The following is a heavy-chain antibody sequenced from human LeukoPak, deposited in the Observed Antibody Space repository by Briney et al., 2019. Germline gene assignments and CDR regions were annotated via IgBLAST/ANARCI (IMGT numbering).Heavy chain of an antibody. CDR1: GGSFSRYY. CDR3: ARDLGGADAFDI. J-gene: IGHJ3*02. CDR2: INHSGST. V-gene: IGHV4-34*01. Sequence: SETLSLTCAVYGGSFSRYYWSWIRQPPGKGLEWIGEINHSGSTNYNPSLKSRVTISVDTSKNQFSLKLSSVTAADTAVYYCARDLGGADAFDIWGQGTMVTVSS. D-gene: IGHD3-16*01.